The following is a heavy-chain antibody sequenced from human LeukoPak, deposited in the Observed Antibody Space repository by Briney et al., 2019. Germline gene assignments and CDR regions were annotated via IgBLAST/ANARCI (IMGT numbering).Heavy chain of an antibody. CDR1: GFTVSNNY. J-gene: IGHJ4*02. CDR2: ISVSGNT. Sequence: GGSLRLSCAASGFTVSNNYMNWVRQGPGKGLEWVSAISVSGNTYHADSVKGRFTISRDSSKNTLYLQMNSLRAGDAAVYYCAKAPVTTCSGAYCYPFDYWSQGTLVTVSS. D-gene: IGHD2-15*01. V-gene: IGHV3-53*01. CDR3: AKAPVTTCSGAYCYPFDY.